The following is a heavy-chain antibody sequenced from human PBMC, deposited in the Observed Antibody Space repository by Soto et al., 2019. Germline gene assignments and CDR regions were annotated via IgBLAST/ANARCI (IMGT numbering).Heavy chain of an antibody. CDR2: ISGRSSML. D-gene: IGHD3-3*01. J-gene: IGHJ5*02. V-gene: IGHV3-48*03. Sequence: PGGSLRPSCEAFGFSFSSYELYWVRQALGGGLGWVSYISGRSSMLDYADSVKGRFTSSRDKAKNSLYLQMNSPRAEDTAVYYCATDFWGEYSWGQGTLVTVSS. CDR3: ATDFWGEYS. CDR1: GFSFSSYE.